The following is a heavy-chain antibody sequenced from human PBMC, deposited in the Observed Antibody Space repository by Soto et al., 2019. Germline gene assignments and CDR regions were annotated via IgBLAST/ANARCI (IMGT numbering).Heavy chain of an antibody. Sequence: TSVEVTWQTAGGSFSSYAISLVRHAPGQGLEWMGGIIPIFGTANYAQKFQGRVTITADESTSTAYMELSSLRSEDTAVYYCAGGYYGMDVWGQGTTVT. D-gene: IGHD1-26*01. V-gene: IGHV1-69*13. J-gene: IGHJ6*02. CDR2: IIPIFGTA. CDR1: GGSFSSYA. CDR3: AGGYYGMDV.